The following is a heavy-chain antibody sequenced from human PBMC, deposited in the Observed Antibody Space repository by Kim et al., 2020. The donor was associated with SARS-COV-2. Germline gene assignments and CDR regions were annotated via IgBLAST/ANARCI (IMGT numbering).Heavy chain of an antibody. D-gene: IGHD2-2*02. CDR2: INPNSGGT. J-gene: IGHJ4*02. V-gene: IGHV1-2*02. CDR3: ARDPLGGVKDVVPAAILDY. Sequence: ASVKVSCKASGYTFTGYYMHWVRQAPGQGLEWMGWINPNSGGTNYAQKFQGRVTMTRDTSISTAYMELSRLRSDDTAVYYCARDPLGGVKDVVPAAILDYWGQGTLVTVSS. CDR1: GYTFTGYY.